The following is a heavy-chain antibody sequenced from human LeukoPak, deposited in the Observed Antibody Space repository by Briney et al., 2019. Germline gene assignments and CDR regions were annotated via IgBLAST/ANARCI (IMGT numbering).Heavy chain of an antibody. CDR2: INHSGST. V-gene: IGHV4-34*01. CDR1: GGSFSGYY. CDR3: ARDYRITMVRGVKNWFDP. D-gene: IGHD3-10*01. Sequence: PSETLSLTCAVYGGSFSGYYWSWIRQSPGKGLEWIGEINHSGSTNYNPSLKSRVTISVDTSKNQFSLKLNSVTAADTAVYYCARDYRITMVRGVKNWFDPWGQGTLVTVSS. J-gene: IGHJ5*02.